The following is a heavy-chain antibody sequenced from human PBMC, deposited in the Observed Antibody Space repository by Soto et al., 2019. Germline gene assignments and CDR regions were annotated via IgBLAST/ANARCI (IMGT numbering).Heavy chain of an antibody. CDR1: GYTFRSYG. D-gene: IGHD4-4*01. CDR2: ISGYNGNT. V-gene: IGHV1-18*01. CDR3: AKADSNYAGRFSYYYMDV. J-gene: IGHJ6*03. Sequence: QVQLVQSGTEVKKPGASVKVSCKASGYTFRSYGISWVRQAPGQGPEWMGWISGYNGNTHYPQKFQGKVNMTTDTSTSTAYMELRSRRSDDTAVYYCAKADSNYAGRFSYYYMDVWGNGTLVTVSS.